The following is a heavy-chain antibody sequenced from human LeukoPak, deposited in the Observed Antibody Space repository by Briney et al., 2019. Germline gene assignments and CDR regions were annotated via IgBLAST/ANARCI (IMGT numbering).Heavy chain of an antibody. CDR2: IYSGGST. V-gene: IGHV3-66*01. CDR3: AKNYYGSGSYYRLFDY. J-gene: IGHJ4*02. D-gene: IGHD3-10*01. Sequence: GGSLRLSCAASGFTVSSNYMSWVRQAPGKGLEWVSVIYSGGSTYYADSVKGRFTISRDNSKNTLYLQMNSLRAEDTAVYYCAKNYYGSGSYYRLFDYWGQGTLVTVSS. CDR1: GFTVSSNY.